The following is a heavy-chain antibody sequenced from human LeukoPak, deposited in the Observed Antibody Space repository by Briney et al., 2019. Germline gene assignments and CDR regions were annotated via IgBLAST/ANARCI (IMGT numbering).Heavy chain of an antibody. J-gene: IGHJ6*02. Sequence: SETLSLTCAVSGGSISSGGYSWSWIRQPPGKGLEWIVYIYHSGSTYYNPSLKSRVTISVDRSKNQFSLKLSSVTAADTAVYYCARDRIAAAAHSYYYGIDVWGQGTTVTVSS. CDR2: IYHSGST. CDR1: GGSISSGGYS. D-gene: IGHD6-13*01. CDR3: ARDRIAAAAHSYYYGIDV. V-gene: IGHV4-30-2*01.